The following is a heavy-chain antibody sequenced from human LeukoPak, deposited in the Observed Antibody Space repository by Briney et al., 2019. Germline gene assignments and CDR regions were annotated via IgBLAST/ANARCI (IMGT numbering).Heavy chain of an antibody. V-gene: IGHV3-30*02. CDR2: IGYDGSNK. CDR1: GFIFSSSD. Sequence: GGSLRLSCEASGFIFSSSDMHWVRQAPGKGLEWVAFIGYDGSNKYYAESVKGRFTISRDNSKNTLYLQINSLRSEDTAVYYCAKDPGRRFRPAFDYWGQGTLVTVSS. D-gene: IGHD3-16*01. CDR3: AKDPGRRFRPAFDY. J-gene: IGHJ4*02.